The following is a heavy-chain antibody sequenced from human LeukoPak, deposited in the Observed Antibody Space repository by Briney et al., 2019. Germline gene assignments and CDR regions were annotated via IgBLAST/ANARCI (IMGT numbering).Heavy chain of an antibody. CDR2: IYYSGST. Sequence: SETLSLTCTVSGGSISSSSYYWGWIRQPPGKGLEWIGSIYYSGSTYYNPSLKSRVTISVDTSKNQFSLKLSSVTAADTAVYYCARRHCSGGSCYSGYLDYWGQGTLVTVSS. V-gene: IGHV4-39*01. CDR3: ARRHCSGGSCYSGYLDY. J-gene: IGHJ4*02. CDR1: GGSISSSSYY. D-gene: IGHD2-15*01.